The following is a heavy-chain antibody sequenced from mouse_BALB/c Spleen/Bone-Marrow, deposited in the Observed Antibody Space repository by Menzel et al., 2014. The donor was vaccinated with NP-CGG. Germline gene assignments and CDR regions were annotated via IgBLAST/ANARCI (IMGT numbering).Heavy chain of an antibody. V-gene: IGHV2-6-7*01. CDR3: AREKYGNYYAMGY. CDR1: GFSLTDYG. Sequence: VQLQQSGPGLVAPSQSLSITCTVSGFSLTDYGINWVRQPPGKGLEWLGMIWGDGTTDYNSAIRSRLSINKDNSRSQVFLKMNSLQTDDTARYYCAREKYGNYYAMGYWGQGTSVTVSS. CDR2: IWGDGTT. D-gene: IGHD2-10*02. J-gene: IGHJ4*01.